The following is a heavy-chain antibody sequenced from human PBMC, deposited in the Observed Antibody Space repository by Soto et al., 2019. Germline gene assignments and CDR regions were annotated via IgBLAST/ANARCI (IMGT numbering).Heavy chain of an antibody. Sequence: GGSLRLSCAASGFTFSSYGMHWVRQAPGKGLEWVAVISYDGSNKYYADSVKGRFTISRDNSKNTLYLQMNSLRAEDTAVYYCAKDRLNYYDSSGPAGFDYWGQGTLVTVSS. CDR3: AKDRLNYYDSSGPAGFDY. V-gene: IGHV3-30*18. CDR1: GFTFSSYG. D-gene: IGHD3-22*01. CDR2: ISYDGSNK. J-gene: IGHJ4*02.